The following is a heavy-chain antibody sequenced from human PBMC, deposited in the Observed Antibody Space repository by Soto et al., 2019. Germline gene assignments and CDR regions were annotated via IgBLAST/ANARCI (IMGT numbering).Heavy chain of an antibody. V-gene: IGHV1-18*04. CDR1: GYTFTSYG. CDR3: ARVVGVVPAAMRLNWFDP. CDR2: ISAYNGNT. Sequence: RASVKVSCKASGYTFTSYGISWVRQAPGQGLEWMGWISAYNGNTNYAQKLQGRVTMTTDTSTSTAYMELRSLRSDDTAVYYCARVVGVVPAAMRLNWFDPWGQGTLVTVSS. J-gene: IGHJ5*02. D-gene: IGHD2-2*01.